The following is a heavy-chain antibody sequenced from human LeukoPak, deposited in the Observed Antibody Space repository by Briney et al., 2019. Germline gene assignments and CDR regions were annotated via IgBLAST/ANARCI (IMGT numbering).Heavy chain of an antibody. CDR2: INHSGST. D-gene: IGHD3-22*01. Sequence: SETLSLTCAVYGGSFSGYYWSWIRQPPGKGLEWIGEINHSGSTNYNPSLKSRVTISVDTSKNQFSLKLSSVTAADTAVYYCARGREWYGSSDPLLPFDYWGQGTTVTVSS. J-gene: IGHJ4*03. CDR3: ARGREWYGSSDPLLPFDY. CDR1: GGSFSGYY. V-gene: IGHV4-34*01.